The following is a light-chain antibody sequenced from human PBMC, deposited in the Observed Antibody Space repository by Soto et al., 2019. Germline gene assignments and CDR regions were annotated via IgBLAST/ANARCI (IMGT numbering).Light chain of an antibody. CDR2: GAS. Sequence: ETVMTQSPATLSVSPGERATLSCRASQSVSSNLAWYQQKPGQAPRLLIYGASTRATGIPDRFSGSGSGTEFTLTINSLQSEDFAVYYCQQYQSLPFTFGPGTKVHIE. J-gene: IGKJ3*01. CDR3: QQYQSLPFT. V-gene: IGKV3-15*01. CDR1: QSVSSN.